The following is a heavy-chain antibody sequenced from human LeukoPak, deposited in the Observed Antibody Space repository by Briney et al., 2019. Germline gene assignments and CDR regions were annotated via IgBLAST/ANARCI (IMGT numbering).Heavy chain of an antibody. V-gene: IGHV3-21*01. CDR2: ISSSSSYI. CDR3: ARDRASYCGGDCYPDALDI. D-gene: IGHD2-21*02. CDR1: GFTFSSHS. Sequence: PGGSLRLSCAASGFTFSSHSMTWVRQAPGKGLEWGSSISSSSSYIYYADSVKGRFTISRDNAKNSPYLQMNSLRAEDTAVYYCARDRASYCGGDCYPDALDIWGQGTMVTVS. J-gene: IGHJ3*02.